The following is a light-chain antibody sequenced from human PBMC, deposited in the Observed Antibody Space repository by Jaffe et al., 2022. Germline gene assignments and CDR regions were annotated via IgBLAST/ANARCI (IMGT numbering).Light chain of an antibody. CDR1: QTIANY. CDR3: QQTYRTPIT. V-gene: IGKV1-39*01. CDR2: SAS. J-gene: IGKJ5*01. Sequence: DIQMTQSPSSLSASVGDRVTITCRASQTIANYVNWYQQKPGRAPKLLISSASELQTGAPSRFSGSGSGPDFTLTISSLQPEDVATYYCQQTYRTPITFGQGTRLEIK.